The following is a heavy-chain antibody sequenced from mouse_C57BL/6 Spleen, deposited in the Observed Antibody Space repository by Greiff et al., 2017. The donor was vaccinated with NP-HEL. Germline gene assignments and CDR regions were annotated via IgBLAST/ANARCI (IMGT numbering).Heavy chain of an antibody. Sequence: VQVVESGPGLVQPSQSLSITCTVSGFSLTSYGVHWVRQSPGKGLEWLGVIWSGGSTDYNAAFISRLSISKDNSKSQVFFKMNSLQADDTAIYYCARKGNYYGSSYWYFDVWGTGTTVTVSS. CDR2: IWSGGST. J-gene: IGHJ1*03. D-gene: IGHD1-1*01. CDR1: GFSLTSYG. CDR3: ARKGNYYGSSYWYFDV. V-gene: IGHV2-2*01.